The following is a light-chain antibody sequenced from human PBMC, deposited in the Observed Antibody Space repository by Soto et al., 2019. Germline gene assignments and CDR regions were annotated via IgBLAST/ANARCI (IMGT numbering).Light chain of an antibody. J-gene: IGKJ4*01. CDR2: GAS. CDR3: QQYGSAPLT. V-gene: IGKV3-20*01. Sequence: ELVLTQSPATLSLSPGERATLSCRASQSVSSSFLAWYQQKPGQAPRLLIYGASSRATGIPGRFSGSRSGTDSALTISGLEPDDFAVYYSQQYGSAPLTFGGGTEVEIK. CDR1: QSVSSSF.